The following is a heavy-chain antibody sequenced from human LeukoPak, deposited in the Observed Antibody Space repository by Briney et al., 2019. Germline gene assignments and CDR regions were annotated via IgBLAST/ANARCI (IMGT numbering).Heavy chain of an antibody. D-gene: IGHD3-22*01. CDR3: ARVTYYYDSSGYYLDAFDI. V-gene: IGHV4-4*02. CDR2: IYHSGST. Sequence: SGTLSLTCAVSGGSISSSNWWSWVRQPPGKGLEWIGEIYHSGSTNYNPSLKSRVTISVDKSKNQFSLKLSSVTAADTAVYYCARVTYYYDSSGYYLDAFDIWGQGTMVTVSS. J-gene: IGHJ3*02. CDR1: GGSISSSNW.